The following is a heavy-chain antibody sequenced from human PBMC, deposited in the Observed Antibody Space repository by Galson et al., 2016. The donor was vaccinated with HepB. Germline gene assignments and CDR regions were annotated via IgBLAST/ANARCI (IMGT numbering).Heavy chain of an antibody. J-gene: IGHJ4*02. Sequence: ETLSLTCTVSGGSVRSYYWSWIRQPPRKTLEWIGYITYTGSPTYNPSLKSRVTISADTSKTQFSLKLTSATAADTAVYYCARLVVGGYCRRTTCSDVFDSWGQGTLVTVSS. CDR1: GGSVRSYY. CDR2: ITYTGSP. D-gene: IGHD2-2*01. V-gene: IGHV4-59*08. CDR3: ARLVVGGYCRRTTCSDVFDS.